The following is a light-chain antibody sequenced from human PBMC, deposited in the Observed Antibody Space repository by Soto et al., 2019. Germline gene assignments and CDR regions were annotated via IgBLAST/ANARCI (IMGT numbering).Light chain of an antibody. CDR3: QQYGSSPYT. V-gene: IGKV3-20*01. Sequence: EIVLTQSPGTLSLSPGERATLSCRASQSVSSSYLAWYQQKPVQAPRLLIYGASSRATGIPDRFSGSESGTDLTLTISRLEPEDFAVYYCQQYGSSPYTFGQGTKLEIK. J-gene: IGKJ2*01. CDR1: QSVSSSY. CDR2: GAS.